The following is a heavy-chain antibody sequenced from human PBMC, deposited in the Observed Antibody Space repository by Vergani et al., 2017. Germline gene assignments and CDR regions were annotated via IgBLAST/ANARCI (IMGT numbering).Heavy chain of an antibody. CDR1: GFTFSSYE. V-gene: IGHV3-48*03. CDR3: ARDDHCSGGSCYADYYYGMDV. D-gene: IGHD2-15*01. J-gene: IGHJ6*02. CDR2: ISSSGSTI. Sequence: EVQLVESGGGLVQPGGSLRLPCAASGFTFSSYEMNWVRQAPGKGLEWVSYISSSGSTIYYADSVKGRFTISRDNAKNSLYLQMNSLRAEDTAVYYCARDDHCSGGSCYADYYYGMDVWGQGTTVTVSS.